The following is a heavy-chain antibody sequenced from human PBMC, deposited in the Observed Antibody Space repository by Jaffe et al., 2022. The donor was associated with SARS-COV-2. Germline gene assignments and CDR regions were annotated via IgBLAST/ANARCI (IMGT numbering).Heavy chain of an antibody. CDR3: AKRRFDNGGCFDC. D-gene: IGHD3-22*01. V-gene: IGHV3-23*04. Sequence: EVQLVESGGGLVQPGGSLRLSCAASGLMLNNNAMSWVRQGPGRGLEWVSVISGSGGSTYYADSVKGRFTISRDISKNTLYLEMNSLTAEDTAVYYCAKRRFDNGGCFDCWGQGALVTVSS. J-gene: IGHJ5*01. CDR2: ISGSGGST. CDR1: GLMLNNNA.